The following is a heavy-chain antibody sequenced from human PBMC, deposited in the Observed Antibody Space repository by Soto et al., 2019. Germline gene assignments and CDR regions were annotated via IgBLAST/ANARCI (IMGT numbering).Heavy chain of an antibody. CDR3: ARGGYYYDSSGPNWFDP. D-gene: IGHD3-22*01. V-gene: IGHV4-34*01. CDR2: INHSGST. CDR1: VASFSGYY. J-gene: IGHJ5*02. Sequence: TCAVYVASFSGYYWSWIRQPPGKGLEWIGEINHSGSTNYNPSLKSRVTISVDTSKNQFSLKLSSVTAADTAVYYCARGGYYYDSSGPNWFDPWGQGTLVTVSS.